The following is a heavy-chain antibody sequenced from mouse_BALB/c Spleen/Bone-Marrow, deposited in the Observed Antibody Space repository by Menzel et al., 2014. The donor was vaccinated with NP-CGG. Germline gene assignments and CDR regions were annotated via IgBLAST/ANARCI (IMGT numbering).Heavy chain of an antibody. CDR1: GFAFSSYD. V-gene: IGHV5-12-1*01. D-gene: IGHD1-1*01. CDR2: ISGGGST. Sequence: EVQLQESGGGLVKPGGSLKLSCAASGFAFSSYDMSWVRQTPEKRLEWVAYISGGGSTYYPDTVKGRFTISRDNAKNTLYLQMSSLKSEDTAMYYCARPLYYYGSSPFYAMDYWGQGTSVTVSS. CDR3: ARPLYYYGSSPFYAMDY. J-gene: IGHJ4*01.